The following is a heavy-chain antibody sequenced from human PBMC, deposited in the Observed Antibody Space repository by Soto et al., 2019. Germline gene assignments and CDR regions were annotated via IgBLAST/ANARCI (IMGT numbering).Heavy chain of an antibody. CDR3: ARASIVAGPSKENYYYGMDV. J-gene: IGHJ6*02. V-gene: IGHV6-1*01. CDR1: GDSVSSNSAA. Sequence: PSQTLSLTCAMSGDSVSSNSAALNWIRQSPSRGLEWLGRTYYRSKWYNDYAVSVKSRITINPDTSKNQFSPQLNSVTPEDTAVYYCARASIVAGPSKENYYYGMDVWGQGTTVTVSS. CDR2: TYYRSKWYN. D-gene: IGHD2-21*01.